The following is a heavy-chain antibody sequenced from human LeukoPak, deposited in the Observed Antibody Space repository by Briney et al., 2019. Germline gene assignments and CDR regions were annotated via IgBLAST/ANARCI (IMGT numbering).Heavy chain of an antibody. V-gene: IGHV4-59*04. CDR1: GGSISSYY. CDR3: ARQTGSGLFTLP. D-gene: IGHD3/OR15-3a*01. J-gene: IGHJ4*02. Sequence: PSETLSLTCTVSGGSISSYYWSWIRQPPGKGLEWIGSIYYTGNTYYNASLKSRVTISIDTSNNQISLRLISVTATDTAMYYCARQTGSGLFTLPGGQGTLVTVSS. CDR2: IYYTGNT.